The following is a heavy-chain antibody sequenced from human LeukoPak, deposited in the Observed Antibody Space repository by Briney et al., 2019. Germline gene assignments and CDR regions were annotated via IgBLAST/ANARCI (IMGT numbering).Heavy chain of an antibody. D-gene: IGHD2-15*01. V-gene: IGHV3-11*04. CDR2: ISTSGSTI. CDR3: ARKRKYCSGGSCYSEYFDY. J-gene: IGHJ4*02. CDR1: GFTFSDYY. Sequence: GGSLRLSCAASGFTFSDYYMNWIRQAPGKGLEWLSYISTSGSTIYYADSVQGRLTASRDNAKNSLYLQMNSLRAEDTAVYYCARKRKYCSGGSCYSEYFDYWGQGTLVTVSS.